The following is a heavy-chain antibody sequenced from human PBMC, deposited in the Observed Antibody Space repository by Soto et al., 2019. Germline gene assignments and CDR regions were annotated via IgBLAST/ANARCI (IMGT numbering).Heavy chain of an antibody. CDR1: GFTFTKYW. D-gene: IGHD2-15*01. Sequence: EVQLVQSGGGLVHPGGSLRLSCAASGFTFTKYWMSWIRQTPGKGLEWVANIDQDGREKYSVDAVMGRFATSRDNARNSLHLQMNNLRVEDTAVYYCVRDGSVGWHFDYWGQGTLVTVSS. CDR2: IDQDGREK. J-gene: IGHJ4*02. CDR3: VRDGSVGWHFDY. V-gene: IGHV3-7*01.